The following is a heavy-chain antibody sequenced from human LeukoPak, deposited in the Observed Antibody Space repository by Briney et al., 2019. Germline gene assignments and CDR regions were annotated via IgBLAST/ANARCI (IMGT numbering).Heavy chain of an antibody. CDR1: GFTFSGSW. D-gene: IGHD2-15*01. CDR2: ISGSSTYI. Sequence: GGSLRLSCAGSGFTFSGSWMSWVRQAPGKGLEWVSSISGSSTYIYYADSVKGRFTISRDNAKNSLYLHMNSLRAEDTAVYYCARRYCSGGSCYCDYWGQGTLVTVSS. J-gene: IGHJ4*02. V-gene: IGHV3-21*01. CDR3: ARRYCSGGSCYCDY.